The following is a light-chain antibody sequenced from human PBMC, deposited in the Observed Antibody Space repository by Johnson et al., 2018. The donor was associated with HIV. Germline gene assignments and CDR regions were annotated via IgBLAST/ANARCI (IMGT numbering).Light chain of an antibody. Sequence: QSVLTQPPSVSAAPGQMVTISCSGSSSNIGRNYVSWYQQLPGTAPKLLIYQNTWRPSWIPDRFSGSTSGASATLAIPGLQPGDEADYYCGTWDRSLTIGGVFGTGTKVTVL. CDR2: QNT. J-gene: IGLJ1*01. CDR3: GTWDRSLTIGGV. CDR1: SSNIGRNY. V-gene: IGLV1-51*02.